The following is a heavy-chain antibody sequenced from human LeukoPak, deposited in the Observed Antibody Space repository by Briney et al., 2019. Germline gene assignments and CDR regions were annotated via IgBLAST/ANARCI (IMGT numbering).Heavy chain of an antibody. V-gene: IGHV3-30*03. J-gene: IGHJ4*02. D-gene: IGHD1-26*01. CDR1: GFTFSSYG. Sequence: PGRSLRLSCAASGFTFSSYGIHWVRQAPGKGLEWVALISYDGSNEYYADSVKGRFTISRDNSKNTLYMQMNSLRAEDTAVYYCARENSGSYYQFDYWGQGTLVTVSS. CDR2: ISYDGSNE. CDR3: ARENSGSYYQFDY.